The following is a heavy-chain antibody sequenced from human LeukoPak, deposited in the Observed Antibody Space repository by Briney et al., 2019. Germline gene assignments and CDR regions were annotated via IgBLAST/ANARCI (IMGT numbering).Heavy chain of an antibody. CDR1: GGTFSSYA. CDR3: ARELTYYYGSGSYYFDY. J-gene: IGHJ4*02. D-gene: IGHD3-10*01. V-gene: IGHV1-69*01. Sequence: ASVKVSFKASGGTFSSYAISWVRQAPGQGLEWMGGLIPIFGTANYAQKFQGRVTITADESTSTAYMELSSLRSEDTAVYYCARELTYYYGSGSYYFDYWGQGTLVTVSS. CDR2: LIPIFGTA.